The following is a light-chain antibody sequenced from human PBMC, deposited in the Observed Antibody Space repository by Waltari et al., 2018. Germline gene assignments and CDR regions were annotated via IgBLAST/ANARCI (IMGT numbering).Light chain of an antibody. CDR1: SSDVGFYDF. CDR3: SSYTRRSYWV. Sequence: LTQPASVSGSPGQSITISCTGTSSDVGFYDFVSWFQQHPGKAPKVMISNVINRPSGVSTRFSGSKSANTASLTISGLQAEDEADYYCSSYTRRSYWVFGGGTQLTVL. V-gene: IGLV2-14*01. CDR2: NVI. J-gene: IGLJ3*02.